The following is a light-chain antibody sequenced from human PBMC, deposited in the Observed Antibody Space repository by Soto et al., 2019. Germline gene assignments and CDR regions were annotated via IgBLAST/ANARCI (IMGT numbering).Light chain of an antibody. V-gene: IGKV3-15*01. CDR1: QSVSSN. Sequence: EIVMTQSPCTLSVSPGERATLSCRASQSVSSNLAWYQQKPGQAPRLLIYGASTRATGVPARFSGSGSGTEFTLTISSLQSEDFAVYYCQQYTNWPWTFGQGTKVDI. J-gene: IGKJ1*01. CDR3: QQYTNWPWT. CDR2: GAS.